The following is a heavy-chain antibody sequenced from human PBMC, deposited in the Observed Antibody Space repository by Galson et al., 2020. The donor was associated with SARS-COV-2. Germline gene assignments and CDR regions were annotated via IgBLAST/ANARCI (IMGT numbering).Heavy chain of an antibody. CDR2: ISDSGTST. J-gene: IGHJ4*02. V-gene: IGHV3-23*01. CDR3: AKGGQLERRSFYYFDQ. Sequence: GGSLRLSCAASGFTFSRYVMTWVRQAPGKGLEWVSGISDSGTSTNYADSVKGQFTISRDNSKNTLYLKMNSLRAEDTAVYYCAKGGQLERRSFYYFDQWGQGTLVTVSS. D-gene: IGHD1-1*01. CDR1: GFTFSRYV.